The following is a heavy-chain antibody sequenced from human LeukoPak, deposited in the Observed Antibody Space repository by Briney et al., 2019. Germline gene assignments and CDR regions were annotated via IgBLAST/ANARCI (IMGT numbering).Heavy chain of an antibody. CDR2: IYTSGST. CDR1: GGSLSSDRYY. CDR3: GRAMGGGDSAPPEFNWFDP. Sequence: PSETLSLTCTVSGGSLSSDRYYWSWIRQPAGKGLEWVGRIYTSGSTNYHPSLNSRVTVSIDTSKSQFSLKLSSVTAADKAVYYCGRAMGGGDSAPPEFNWFDPLGQGTLVTVSS. J-gene: IGHJ5*02. D-gene: IGHD1-14*01. V-gene: IGHV4-61*02.